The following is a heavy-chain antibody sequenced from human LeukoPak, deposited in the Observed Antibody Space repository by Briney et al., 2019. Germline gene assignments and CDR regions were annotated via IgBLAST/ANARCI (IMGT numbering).Heavy chain of an antibody. V-gene: IGHV3-7*03. CDR1: GFTFTSYW. CDR3: AKDGRSNGDYCDY. D-gene: IGHD4-17*01. J-gene: IGHJ4*02. Sequence: GGSLRLSCAASGFTFTSYWMSWVRQAPGKWLEWVANIKEDGSEKYYEDSVKGRFTISRDNAKNSVSLQMNSLRAEDTALYYCAKDGRSNGDYCDYWGQGTLVTVSS. CDR2: IKEDGSEK.